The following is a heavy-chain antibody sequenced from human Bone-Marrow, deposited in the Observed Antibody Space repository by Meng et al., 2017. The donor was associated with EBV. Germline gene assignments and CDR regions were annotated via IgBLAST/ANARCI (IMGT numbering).Heavy chain of an antibody. D-gene: IGHD6-6*01. J-gene: IGHJ4*02. CDR2: IYDGGTT. V-gene: IGHV4-61*01. CDR1: GASVSGGTFH. CDR3: AKSSSSTPGVVDS. Sequence: QVQLQEAGPGLVKPSETLSLTCTVSGASVSGGTFHWSWIRQPPGKELEWIGYIYDGGTTIYNPSLKSRVTIFLDTSRNQFSLGLRSVTTADTAVYYCAKSSSSTPGVVDSWGQGTLVTVSS.